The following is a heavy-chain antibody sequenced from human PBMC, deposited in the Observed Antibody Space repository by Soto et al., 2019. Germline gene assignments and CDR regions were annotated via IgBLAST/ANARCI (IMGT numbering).Heavy chain of an antibody. V-gene: IGHV6-1*01. Sequence: SQTLSLTFAISGDSVSSNSAALNWISRSPSRGLEWLGRKYYRSNVYNDYAVSVKSRITINPDTSKNQFSLQLNSVTPEDTAVYYCARGWYSGRNWFDPWGQGTLVTVSS. J-gene: IGHJ5*02. CDR3: ARGWYSGRNWFDP. CDR2: KYYRSNVYN. CDR1: GDSVSSNSAA. D-gene: IGHD6-19*01.